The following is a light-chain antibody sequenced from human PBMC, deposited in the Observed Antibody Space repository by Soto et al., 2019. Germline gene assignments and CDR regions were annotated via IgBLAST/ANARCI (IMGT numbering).Light chain of an antibody. V-gene: IGLV2-14*01. Sequence: QSALTQPASVSGSPGQSVTISCTGTRSDVGAYNSVSWYQQYPGKAPKLMMYEVSNRPSGVSDRFSGSKSGNTASLTISGLQTGDEADYYCSSYRSSSTYVFGTRTKLTVL. CDR1: RSDVGAYNS. CDR3: SSYRSSSTYV. CDR2: EVS. J-gene: IGLJ1*01.